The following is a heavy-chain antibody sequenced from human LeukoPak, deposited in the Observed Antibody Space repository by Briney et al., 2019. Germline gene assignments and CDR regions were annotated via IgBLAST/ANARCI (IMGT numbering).Heavy chain of an antibody. Sequence: SVKVSCKASGGTFSSYAISWVRQAPGQGLEWMGGIIPIFGTANYAQKFQGRVAITADESTSTADMELSSRRSEDTAVYYCARGRLGKCYMDVWGKGTTVTVSS. CDR3: ARGRLGKCYMDV. CDR2: IIPIFGTA. CDR1: GGTFSSYA. J-gene: IGHJ6*03. D-gene: IGHD3-16*01. V-gene: IGHV1-69*13.